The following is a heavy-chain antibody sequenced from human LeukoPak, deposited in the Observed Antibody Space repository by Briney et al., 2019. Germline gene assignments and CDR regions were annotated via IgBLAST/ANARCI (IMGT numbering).Heavy chain of an antibody. D-gene: IGHD3-22*01. CDR1: GGSISSSDYY. CDR3: ARDLGSSGYFWFDP. Sequence: PSQTLSLTCTVSGGSISSSDYYWSWIRQHPGKGLEWIGYIYYSGSTYYSPSLKSRVAISVDTSKNQFSLKLSSVTAADTAVYYCARDLGSSGYFWFDPWGQGTLVTVSS. J-gene: IGHJ5*02. CDR2: IYYSGST. V-gene: IGHV4-31*03.